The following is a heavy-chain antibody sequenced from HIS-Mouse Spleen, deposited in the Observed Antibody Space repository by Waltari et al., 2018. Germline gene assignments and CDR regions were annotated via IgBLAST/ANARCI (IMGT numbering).Heavy chain of an antibody. CDR3: ARASRDLLLPRYFDL. J-gene: IGHJ2*01. CDR2: YYSGST. Sequence: QVQLQESGPGLVKPSETLSLTCTVSGGSISSYYWRWFRQPPGKGLEWNGYYSGSTNYNPSLKSRVTISVDTSKNQFSLKLSSVTAADTAVYYCARASRDLLLPRYFDLWGRGTLVTVSS. V-gene: IGHV4-59*01. CDR1: GGSISSYY.